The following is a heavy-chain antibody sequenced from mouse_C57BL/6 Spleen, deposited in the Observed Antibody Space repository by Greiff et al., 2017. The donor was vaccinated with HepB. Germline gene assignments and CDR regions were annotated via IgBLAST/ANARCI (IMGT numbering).Heavy chain of an antibody. V-gene: IGHV3-6*01. CDR1: GYSITSGYY. CDR2: ISYDGSN. J-gene: IGHJ2*01. CDR3: AREDKTGSRDY. Sequence: EVKLLESGPGLVKPSQSLSLTCSVTGYSITSGYYWNWIRQFPGNKLEWMGYISYDGSNNYNPSLKNRISITRDTSKNQFFLKLNSVTTEDTATYYCAREDKTGSRDYWGQGTTLTVSS. D-gene: IGHD4-1*01.